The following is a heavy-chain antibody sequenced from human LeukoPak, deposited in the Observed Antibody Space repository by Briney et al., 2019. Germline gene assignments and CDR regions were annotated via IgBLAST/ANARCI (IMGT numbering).Heavy chain of an antibody. V-gene: IGHV3-66*01. CDR2: IYSGGST. J-gene: IGHJ4*02. CDR3: ARGGSIPESAVAGRGDY. D-gene: IGHD6-19*01. Sequence: GGSLRLSCAASGFTVSNNYMTWVRQAPGKGLEWVSVIYSGGSTYYAAAVKGRFTISRDNSKNTLYLQMNNLRAEDTAVYYCARGGSIPESAVAGRGDYWGQGTLVTVSS. CDR1: GFTVSNNY.